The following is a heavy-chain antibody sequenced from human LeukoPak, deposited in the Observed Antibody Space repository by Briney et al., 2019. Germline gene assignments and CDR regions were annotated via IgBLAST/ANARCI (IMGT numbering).Heavy chain of an antibody. V-gene: IGHV4-4*02. J-gene: IGHJ4*02. CDR1: GGSISSSNW. CDR3: ARDEYSSSWPYFDY. Sequence: SGTLSLTCAVSGGSISSSNWWSWVRQPPGKGLEWIGEIYHSGSTNYNPSLKSRVTISVDTSKNQFSLKLSSVTAADTAVYYCARDEYSSSWPYFDYWGQGTLVTVSS. D-gene: IGHD6-13*01. CDR2: IYHSGST.